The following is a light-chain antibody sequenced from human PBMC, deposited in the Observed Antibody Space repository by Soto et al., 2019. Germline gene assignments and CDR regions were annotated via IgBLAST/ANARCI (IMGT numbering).Light chain of an antibody. Sequence: QSVLTQPPSASGTPGQGVTISCSGSTSNIGSNYVYWYQQLPGTAPKLLIYRNNQRPSGVPDRFSGSKSGTSASLAISGLRSDDEADYFRATWDESLGAVMFGRGTK. V-gene: IGLV1-47*01. J-gene: IGLJ3*02. CDR1: TSNIGSNY. CDR2: RNN. CDR3: ATWDESLGAVM.